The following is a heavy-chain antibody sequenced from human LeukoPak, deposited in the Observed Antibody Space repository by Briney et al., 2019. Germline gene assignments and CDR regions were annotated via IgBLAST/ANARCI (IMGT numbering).Heavy chain of an antibody. D-gene: IGHD3-22*01. Sequence: PGGSLRLSCAASGFTFSSYGMHWVRQAPGKGLEWVAFIRYDGSNKYYADSVKGRFTISRDNSKNTLYLQMNSLRAEDTAVYYCAKDPWRKNYYDSSGYYLARGFDIWGQGTMVTVSS. V-gene: IGHV3-30*02. J-gene: IGHJ3*02. CDR1: GFTFSSYG. CDR3: AKDPWRKNYYDSSGYYLARGFDI. CDR2: IRYDGSNK.